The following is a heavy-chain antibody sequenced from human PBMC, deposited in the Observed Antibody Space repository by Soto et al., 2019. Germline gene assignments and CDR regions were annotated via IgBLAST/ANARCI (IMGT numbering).Heavy chain of an antibody. CDR3: AKDGTVTSAFDY. V-gene: IGHV3-23*01. J-gene: IGHJ4*02. Sequence: PGGSLRLSCAASGFTFSIYAMSWVRQAPGKGLEWVSAISGSGGSTYYADSVKGRFTISRDNSKNTLYLQMNSLRAEDTAVYYCAKDGTVTSAFDYWGQGTLVTVSS. CDR1: GFTFSIYA. D-gene: IGHD4-17*01. CDR2: ISGSGGST.